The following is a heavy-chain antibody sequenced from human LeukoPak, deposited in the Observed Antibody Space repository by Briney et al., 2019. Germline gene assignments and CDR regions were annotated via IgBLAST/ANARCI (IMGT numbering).Heavy chain of an antibody. J-gene: IGHJ4*02. CDR2: ISSAVNYT. Sequence: PGGSLRLSCAASGFTFSSYSMNWVRQAPGKGLEWVSFISSAVNYTYYADSVRGRFTISRDNAKNSLYLQLNSLRVEDTAVYYCKSGGAAPGSFDYWGQGTLVTVSP. D-gene: IGHD1-1*01. CDR3: KSGGAAPGSFDY. CDR1: GFTFSSYS. V-gene: IGHV3-21*06.